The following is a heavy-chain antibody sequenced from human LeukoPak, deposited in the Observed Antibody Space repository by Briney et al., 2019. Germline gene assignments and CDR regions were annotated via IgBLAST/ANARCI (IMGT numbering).Heavy chain of an antibody. J-gene: IGHJ3*02. V-gene: IGHV3-30-3*01. CDR3: ARGGEAAAFDI. CDR1: GFTFSSYA. D-gene: IGHD3-10*01. CDR2: ISYDGSNK. Sequence: GGSLRLSCAASGFTFSSYAMHWVRQAPGKGLEWVAVISYDGSNKYYADSVKGRFTISRDNSKNTLNLQMNSLRAEDTAVYYCARGGEAAAFDIWGQGTMVTVSS.